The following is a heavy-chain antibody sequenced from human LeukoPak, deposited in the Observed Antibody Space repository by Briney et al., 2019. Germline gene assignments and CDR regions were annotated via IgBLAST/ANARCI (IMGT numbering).Heavy chain of an antibody. CDR1: GFTVSNNY. V-gene: IGHV3-53*01. D-gene: IGHD3-10*01. CDR3: AKETRRSYGSGSYSDY. J-gene: IGHJ4*02. CDR2: IYSGGTT. Sequence: GGSLRLSCAASGFTVSNNYMSWVRQAPGKGLEWVSVIYSGGTTYYADFVKGRFTISRDNSKNTLYLQMNSLRAEDTAVFYCAKETRRSYGSGSYSDYWGQGTLVTVSS.